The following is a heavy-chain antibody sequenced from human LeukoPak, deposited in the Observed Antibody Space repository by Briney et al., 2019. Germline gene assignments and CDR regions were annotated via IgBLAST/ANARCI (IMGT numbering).Heavy chain of an antibody. CDR1: GFTFRDYS. CDR3: VRAVAGRGNI. V-gene: IGHV3-69-1*01. Sequence: GGSLRLSCVASGFTFRDYSMACVRQLPGGWLEWVSAIARDDFAVYPDPLKGRFTISRDNAKNTLYLQMNSLRAEDTAVYYCVRAVAGRGNIWGQGTMVTVSS. D-gene: IGHD6-19*01. J-gene: IGHJ3*02. CDR2: IARDDFA.